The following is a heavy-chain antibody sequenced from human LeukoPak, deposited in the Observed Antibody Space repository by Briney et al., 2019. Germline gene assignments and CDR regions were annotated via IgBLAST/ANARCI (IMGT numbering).Heavy chain of an antibody. D-gene: IGHD6-19*01. CDR1: GFTVTNSY. V-gene: IGHV3-66*01. CDR2: VYSEGTT. CDR3: AAAAVAGSFDY. J-gene: IGHJ4*02. Sequence: PGGSLRLSCAASGFTVTNSYMNWVRQAPGKGLEWVSIVYSEGTTYYADSVKGRFTISRDNSQNTLYLQMNRLRAEDTAVYYCAAAAVAGSFDYWGQGTLVTVSS.